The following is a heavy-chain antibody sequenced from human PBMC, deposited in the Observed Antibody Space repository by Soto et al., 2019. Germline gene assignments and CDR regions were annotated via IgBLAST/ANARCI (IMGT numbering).Heavy chain of an antibody. V-gene: IGHV3-30*18. Sequence: PGGSLRLSCAASGFTYSTYTMHWVRQAPGKGLEWVAVISYDGSNKYYADSVKGRFTISRDNSKNTLYLQMNSLRAEDTAVYYCANGLAGGLDGDYFDYWGQGTLVTVSS. CDR1: GFTYSTYT. CDR3: ANGLAGGLDGDYFDY. J-gene: IGHJ4*02. CDR2: ISYDGSNK. D-gene: IGHD3-16*01.